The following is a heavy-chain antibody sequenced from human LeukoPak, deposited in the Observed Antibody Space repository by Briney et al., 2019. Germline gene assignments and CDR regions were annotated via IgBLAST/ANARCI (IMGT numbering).Heavy chain of an antibody. CDR3: ARGDWSGYYFDY. V-gene: IGHV3-48*03. Sequence: GGSLRLSCAASGFTFSSYEMNWVRQAPGKGLEWVSYISSSGSTIYYADSVKGRFTISRDNAKSSLYLQMNSLRAEDTAVYYCARGDWSGYYFDYWGQGTLVTVSS. CDR1: GFTFSSYE. CDR2: ISSSGSTI. J-gene: IGHJ4*02. D-gene: IGHD2-21*01.